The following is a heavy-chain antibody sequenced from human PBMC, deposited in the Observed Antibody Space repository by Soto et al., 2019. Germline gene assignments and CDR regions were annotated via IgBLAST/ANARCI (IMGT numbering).Heavy chain of an antibody. CDR1: GGNFRTSA. V-gene: IGHV1-69*13. CDR2: IIPIFGKP. D-gene: IGHD3-3*01. CDR3: ARDQGITTFGVYSMYYYGMDV. Sequence: SVKVSCKALGGNFRTSAISWVRQAPGQGLEWVGGIIPIFGKPRYGQKFQGRVTITADESTSTAYMDLRSLRSDDTAVYYCARDQGITTFGVYSMYYYGMDVWGQGTTVTVSS. J-gene: IGHJ6*02.